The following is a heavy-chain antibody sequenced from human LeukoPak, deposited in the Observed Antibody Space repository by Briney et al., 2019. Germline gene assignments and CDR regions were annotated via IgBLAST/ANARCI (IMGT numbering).Heavy chain of an antibody. V-gene: IGHV3-53*01. Sequence: PGGPLRLSCAASGFTVITNDMNWVRQAPGKGLEWVSVLYSDGNTKYADSVQGRFTISRDNSKNTLYLEMNSLSPDDTAVYYCARGVEPLAANTLAYWGQGTLVTVSS. CDR1: GFTVITND. CDR3: ARGVEPLAANTLAY. J-gene: IGHJ4*02. CDR2: LYSDGNT. D-gene: IGHD1-14*01.